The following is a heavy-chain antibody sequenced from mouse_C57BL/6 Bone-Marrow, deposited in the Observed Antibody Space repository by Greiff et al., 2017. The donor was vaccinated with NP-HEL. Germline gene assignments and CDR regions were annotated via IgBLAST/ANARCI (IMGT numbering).Heavy chain of an antibody. CDR1: GFSLTSYG. CDR2: IWSGGST. J-gene: IGHJ1*03. CDR3: ARITTVVPLDV. D-gene: IGHD1-1*01. V-gene: IGHV2-2*01. Sequence: QVLLQQSGPGLVQPSQSLSITCTVSGFSLTSYGVHWVRQSPGKGLEWLGVIWSGGSTAYNAAFISRLSISKDNSKSQVFFKMNSLQADDTGIYYCARITTVVPLDVWGTGTTVTVSS.